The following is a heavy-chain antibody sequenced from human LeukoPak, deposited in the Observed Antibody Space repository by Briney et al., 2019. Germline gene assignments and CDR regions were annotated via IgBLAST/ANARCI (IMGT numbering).Heavy chain of an antibody. J-gene: IGHJ4*02. CDR2: IYPGDSDI. CDR1: GYSFTNYW. CDR3: ARRGYSGYAKDGFYFDY. Sequence: ESLKISCKGFGYSFTNYWIGWVRQMPGKGLEWMGIIYPGDSDIRYSPSFQGQVTISADKSISTAYLQWSSLKASDTAMYYCARRGYSGYAKDGFYFDYWGQGTLVTVSS. D-gene: IGHD5-12*01. V-gene: IGHV5-51*01.